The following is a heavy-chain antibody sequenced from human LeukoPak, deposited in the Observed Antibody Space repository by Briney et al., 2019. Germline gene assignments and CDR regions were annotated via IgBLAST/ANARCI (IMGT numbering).Heavy chain of an antibody. CDR2: IYYTAST. CDR3: ARAHCSSTSCYRRYWFDP. V-gene: IGHV4-59*08. Sequence: GLEWIXXIYYTASTNYTPSLKSLFTISVDTSKNQFSLKLSSVTAADTAVYYCARAHCSSTSCYRRYWFDPWGQGTLVTVSS. D-gene: IGHD2-2*02. J-gene: IGHJ5*02.